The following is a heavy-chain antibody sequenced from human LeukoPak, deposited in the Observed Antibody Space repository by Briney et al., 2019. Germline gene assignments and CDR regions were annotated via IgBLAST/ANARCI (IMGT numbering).Heavy chain of an antibody. D-gene: IGHD3-10*01. J-gene: IGHJ4*02. CDR1: GGSISSSSYY. CDR2: IYYSGST. CDR3: ARHYGSGSYLIPFDY. V-gene: IGHV4-39*01. Sequence: SETLSLTCTVSGGSISSSSYYWGWIRQPPGKGLEWIGNIYYSGSTYYNPSLKSRITISVDTSKNQFSLKLSSVTAADTAVYYCARHYGSGSYLIPFDYWGQGTLVTVSS.